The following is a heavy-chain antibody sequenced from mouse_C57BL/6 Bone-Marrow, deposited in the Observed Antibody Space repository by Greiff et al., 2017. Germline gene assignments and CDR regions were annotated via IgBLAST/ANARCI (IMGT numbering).Heavy chain of an antibody. V-gene: IGHV1-72*01. D-gene: IGHD1-1*01. Sequence: QVQLQQPGAELVKPGASVKLSCTASGYTFTSYWMHWVKQRPGRGLEWIGRIDPNSGGTTYNEKFKGKATLTVDKPSSTAYMQLSSLTSEDSAVYYCARGGDYGSSYFYYFGCWGQGATLTVSS. CDR1: GYTFTSYW. CDR2: IDPNSGGT. CDR3: ARGGDYGSSYFYYFGC. J-gene: IGHJ2*01.